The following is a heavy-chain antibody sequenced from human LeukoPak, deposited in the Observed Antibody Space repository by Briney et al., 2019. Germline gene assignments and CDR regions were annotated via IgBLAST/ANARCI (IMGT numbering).Heavy chain of an antibody. CDR2: IYGGGDT. CDR3: ASGGWLDY. CDR1: GFTVSSNY. V-gene: IGHV3-53*01. Sequence: GGSLRLSCAASGFTVSSNYMSWVRQAPGKGLEWVSVIYGGGDTYYADSVKGRFTISRDNFKNTLYLQMSSLRAEDTAVYYCASGGWLDYWGQGTLVTVSS. J-gene: IGHJ4*02. D-gene: IGHD3-16*01.